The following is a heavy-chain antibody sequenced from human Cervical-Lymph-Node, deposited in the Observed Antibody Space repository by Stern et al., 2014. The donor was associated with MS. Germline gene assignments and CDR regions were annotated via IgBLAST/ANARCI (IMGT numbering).Heavy chain of an antibody. J-gene: IGHJ3*01. CDR1: GASTRRGIYY. V-gene: IGHV4-31*03. CDR3: ARLDVALASGFDV. CDR2: IHYNGGST. Sequence: QVQLQESGPGLVRPSQTLSLTCTVSGASTRRGIYYWSWIRQHPEKGLEWIGYIHYNGGSTYYNPSLESRVTISLGTSKSQFSLNMRSMTAADTAIYYCARLDVALASGFDVWGQGTMITVSS. D-gene: IGHD1-26*01.